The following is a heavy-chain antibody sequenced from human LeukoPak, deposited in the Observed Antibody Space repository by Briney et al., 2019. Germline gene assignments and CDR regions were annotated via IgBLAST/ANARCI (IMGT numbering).Heavy chain of an antibody. CDR3: AKDSGWYV. D-gene: IGHD6-19*01. CDR2: INTGGGTT. V-gene: IGHV3-23*01. J-gene: IGHJ4*02. Sequence: GGSLRLSCAVSGFTFSRFAMTWVREAPGEGLEWVSVINTGGGTTDYADSVKGRFTISRDNSKNTLYLQMNSLSAEDTAVYYCAKDSGWYVWGQGTLVTVSS. CDR1: GFTFSRFA.